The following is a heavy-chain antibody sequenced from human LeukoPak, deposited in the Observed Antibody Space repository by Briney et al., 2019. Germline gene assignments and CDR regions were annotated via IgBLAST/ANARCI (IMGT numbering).Heavy chain of an antibody. D-gene: IGHD2-2*01. CDR1: GFTFSSYT. CDR2: VSGSGGST. Sequence: GGSLRLSCAASGFTFSSYTMSWVRQALGKGLEWVSGVSGSGGSTHYADSVKGRFTISRDNSKNTLYLQMNSLRAEDTAVYYCAASLPNIVVVPATKGPFGYWGQGTLVTVSS. J-gene: IGHJ4*02. V-gene: IGHV3-23*01. CDR3: AASLPNIVVVPATKGPFGY.